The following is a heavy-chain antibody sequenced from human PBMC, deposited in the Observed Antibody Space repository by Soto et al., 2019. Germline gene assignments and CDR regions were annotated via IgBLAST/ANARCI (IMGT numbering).Heavy chain of an antibody. CDR1: GYTFTSYG. V-gene: IGHV1-18*04. CDR3: AREINFSLYDVWSGPIYYYDSMDV. Sequence: QVQLVQSGAEVKKPGAAVKVSCKASGYTFTSYGISWVRQAPGQGLEWMGWISAYNGNTNYAQKLQGRVTMTTDTSTSTAYMELRSLRSDETVVYYCAREINFSLYDVWSGPIYYYDSMDVWGQGPTVPVSS. J-gene: IGHJ6*02. CDR2: ISAYNGNT. D-gene: IGHD3-3*01.